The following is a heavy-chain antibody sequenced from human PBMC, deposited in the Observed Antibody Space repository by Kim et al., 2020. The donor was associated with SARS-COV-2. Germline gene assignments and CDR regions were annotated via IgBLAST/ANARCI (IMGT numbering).Heavy chain of an antibody. Sequence: SGPTLVNPTQTLTLTCTFSGFSLSTSGMCVSWIRQPPGKALEWLALIHWDGDEYYSTSLRTRLTISKDTSKNQVVLTMATLDPVDTATYYCARTRYTGSYSYYFDYWGQGTLVTVPS. D-gene: IGHD1-26*01. J-gene: IGHJ4*02. V-gene: IGHV2-70*01. CDR3: ARTRYTGSYSYYFDY. CDR1: GFSLSTSGMC. CDR2: IHWDGDE.